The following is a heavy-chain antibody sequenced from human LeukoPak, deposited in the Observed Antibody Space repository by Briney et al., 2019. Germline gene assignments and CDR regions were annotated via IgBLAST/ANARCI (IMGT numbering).Heavy chain of an antibody. CDR1: GFTFSNSW. D-gene: IGHD3-10*01. Sequence: PGGSLRLSCAASGFTFSNSWMHWVCQAPEKGLEWVADIKCDGSEKCYVDSVKGRLTISRDNAKNSLFLQVNSLRAEDTAVYYCAKDPITMVRGVTPFDYWGQGTLVTVSS. CDR3: AKDPITMVRGVTPFDY. CDR2: IKCDGSEK. J-gene: IGHJ4*02. V-gene: IGHV3-52*01.